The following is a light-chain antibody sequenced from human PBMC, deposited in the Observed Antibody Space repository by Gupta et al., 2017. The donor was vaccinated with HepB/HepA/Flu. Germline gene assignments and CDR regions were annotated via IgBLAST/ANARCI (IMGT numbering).Light chain of an antibody. CDR1: QSLLDRSYNRNF. V-gene: IGKV4-1*01. CDR2: WAS. J-gene: IGKJ2*04. Sequence: DIVMTQSPDSLAVSLGERATINCKSSQSLLDRSYNRNFLAWYQQKPGQPPKLLIYWASTRESVVPDRFSGSGSGTDFTLTIGSLQAEDVAVYYCQQYYSTLSRCSFGQGTKLEIK. CDR3: QQYYSTLSRCS.